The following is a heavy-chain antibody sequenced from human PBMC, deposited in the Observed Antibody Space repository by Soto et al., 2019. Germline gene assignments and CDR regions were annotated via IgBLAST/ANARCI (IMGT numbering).Heavy chain of an antibody. V-gene: IGHV3-21*01. CDR1: GFTFSSYS. J-gene: IGHJ4*02. CDR3: ARGDLLWFGDPYYFDY. Sequence: EVQLVESGGGLVKPGGSLRLSCAASGFTFSSYSMNWVRQAPGKGLEWVSSISSSSSYIYYADSVKGRFTISRDNAKNSLYLQMNSLRAEDTAVYYCARGDLLWFGDPYYFDYWGQGTLVTVSS. CDR2: ISSSSSYI. D-gene: IGHD3-10*01.